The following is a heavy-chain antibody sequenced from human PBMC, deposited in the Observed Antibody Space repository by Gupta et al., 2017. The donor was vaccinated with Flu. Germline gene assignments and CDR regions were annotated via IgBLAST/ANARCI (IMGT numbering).Heavy chain of an antibody. J-gene: IGHJ4*02. Sequence: QVQLVDSGGGVVQPGRSLRLSCPASGLRFSNYVLHWVRQAPGKGLEWVAVVSYDGDVKYYADSVKGRFTISRDNSKNTLYLQMNSLRAEDTAVYYCAKVLTPTLSYTLDYWGQGTLVTVSS. D-gene: IGHD1-26*01. CDR1: GLRFSNYV. V-gene: IGHV3-30*18. CDR2: VSYDGDVK. CDR3: AKVLTPTLSYTLDY.